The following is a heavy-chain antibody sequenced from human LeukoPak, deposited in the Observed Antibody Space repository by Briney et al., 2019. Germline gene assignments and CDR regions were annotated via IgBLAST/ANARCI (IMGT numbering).Heavy chain of an antibody. J-gene: IGHJ6*03. CDR2: IKSKTDGGTT. D-gene: IGHD3-22*01. CDR3: TTDRVTMIVVRVAYYYYYMDV. V-gene: IGHV3-15*01. CDR1: GFTFSNAW. Sequence: NPGGSLRLSCAASGFTFSNAWMSWVRQAPGKGLEWVGRIKSKTDGGTTDYAAPVKGRFTISRDDSKNTLYLQMNSLKTEDTAVYYCTTDRVTMIVVRVAYYYYYMDVWGKGTTVTVSS.